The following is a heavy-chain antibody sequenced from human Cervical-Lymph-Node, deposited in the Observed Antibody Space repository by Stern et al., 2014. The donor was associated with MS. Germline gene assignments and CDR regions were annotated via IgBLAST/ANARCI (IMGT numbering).Heavy chain of an antibody. J-gene: IGHJ6*02. CDR2: MNPDTGNT. D-gene: IGHD2-15*01. CDR1: GYTFKSHD. Sequence: VQLEESGAEVKKPGASVKVSCQASGYTFKSHDINWVRQAPGQGLEWMGWMNPDTGNTGSGQKFLGRVSLTRDTSTNTAYLELSGLRPDDTAVYFCARDAVGGQGSYNYGMDVWGQGTTVTVSS. V-gene: IGHV1-8*01. CDR3: ARDAVGGQGSYNYGMDV.